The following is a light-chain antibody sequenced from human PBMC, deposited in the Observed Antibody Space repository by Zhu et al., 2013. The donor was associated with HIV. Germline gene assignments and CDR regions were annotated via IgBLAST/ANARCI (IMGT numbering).Light chain of an antibody. CDR3: QQSYSTPPT. J-gene: IGKJ1*01. Sequence: EVVMTQSPVILSVSPGESATLSCRASQTISSNYLAWYQQRPGQAPRLLIYDASNRATGIPARFSGSGSGTDSTLTISSLQPEDFATYYCQQSYSTPPTFGQGPGGSQ. CDR1: QTISSNY. V-gene: IGKV3-20*01. CDR2: DAS.